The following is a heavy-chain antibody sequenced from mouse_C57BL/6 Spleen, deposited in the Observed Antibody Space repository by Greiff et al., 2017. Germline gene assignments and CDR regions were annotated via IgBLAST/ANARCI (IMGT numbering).Heavy chain of an antibody. Sequence: VQLQQSGAELVKPGASVQMSCKASGYTFTSYWITWVKQRPGQGLEWIGDIYPGSGSTNYNEKFKSKATLTVDTSSSTAYMQLSSLTSEDSAVYYCARRSIYYYGSSYPAYWGQGTLVTVSA. CDR2: IYPGSGST. CDR1: GYTFTSYW. D-gene: IGHD1-1*01. V-gene: IGHV1-55*01. CDR3: ARRSIYYYGSSYPAY. J-gene: IGHJ3*01.